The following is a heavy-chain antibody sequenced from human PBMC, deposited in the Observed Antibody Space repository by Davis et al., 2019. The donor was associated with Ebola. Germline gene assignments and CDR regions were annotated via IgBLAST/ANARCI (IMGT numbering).Heavy chain of an antibody. Sequence: PGGSLRLSCAASGFTFSSYWMHWVRQAPGKGLVWVSRINSDGSSTSYADSVKGRFTISRDNAKNTLYLQMNSLRAEDTAVYYCAKGREVVVVPAAIDYWGQGTLVTVSS. CDR2: INSDGSST. V-gene: IGHV3-74*01. D-gene: IGHD2-2*01. J-gene: IGHJ4*02. CDR1: GFTFSSYW. CDR3: AKGREVVVVPAAIDY.